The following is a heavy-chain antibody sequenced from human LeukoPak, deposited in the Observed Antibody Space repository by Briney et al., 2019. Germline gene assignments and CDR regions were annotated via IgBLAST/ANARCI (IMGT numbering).Heavy chain of an antibody. V-gene: IGHV4-4*07. D-gene: IGHD3-22*01. CDR2: IYTSGST. J-gene: IGHJ4*02. Sequence: PWETLSLTCAVSGDSFSTYYWTWIRQPAGKGLEWIGRIYTSGSTNYNPSLKSRVTMSIDTSKKQFSLKLTSVTAADTAVYYCARDLGYDSSGYHYWGQGTLVTVSS. CDR3: ARDLGYDSSGYHY. CDR1: GDSFSTYY.